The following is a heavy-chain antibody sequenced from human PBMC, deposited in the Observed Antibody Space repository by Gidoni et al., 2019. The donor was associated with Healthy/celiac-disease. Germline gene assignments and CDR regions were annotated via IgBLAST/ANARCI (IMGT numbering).Heavy chain of an antibody. CDR2: ISGSGGST. Sequence: EVQLLESGGGLVQPGGSLRLSCAASGFTFSSDAMSWVRQTPGKGLELCSAISGSGGSTYYADSVKGRFTISRDNSKNTLYLQMNSLRAEDTAVYYCAKQGGGYGFVDYWGQGTLVTVSS. V-gene: IGHV3-23*01. CDR3: AKQGGGYGFVDY. J-gene: IGHJ4*02. CDR1: GFTFSSDA. D-gene: IGHD2-15*01.